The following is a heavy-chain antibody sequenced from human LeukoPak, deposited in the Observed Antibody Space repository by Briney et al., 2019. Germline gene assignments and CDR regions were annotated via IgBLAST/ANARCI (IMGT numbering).Heavy chain of an antibody. Sequence: SETLSLTCTVSGGSVTDYYWSWIRQSPGKGLEWIGYIYYTGTSYNPSLKSRVTISVDTSKNQFSLKLSSVTAADTAVYYCARVYYSNSYDYWYFDLWGRGTLVTVSS. J-gene: IGHJ2*01. CDR2: IYYTGT. CDR1: GGSVTDYY. D-gene: IGHD6-13*01. CDR3: ARVYYSNSYDYWYFDL. V-gene: IGHV4-59*02.